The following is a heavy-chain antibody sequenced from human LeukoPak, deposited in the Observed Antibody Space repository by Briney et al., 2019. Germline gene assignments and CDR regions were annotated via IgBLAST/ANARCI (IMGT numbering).Heavy chain of an antibody. CDR1: GFTFSGYA. J-gene: IGHJ4*02. CDR3: ANSANYGDNSGYFDY. V-gene: IGHV4-38-2*01. Sequence: PGGSLRLSCAASGFTFSGYAMSWVRQPPGKGLEWIGSIYYSGSTYYNPSLKSRVTISVDTSKNQFSLRLSSVTAADTAVYYCANSANYGDNSGYFDYWGQGTLVTVSS. CDR2: IYYSGST. D-gene: IGHD4-23*01.